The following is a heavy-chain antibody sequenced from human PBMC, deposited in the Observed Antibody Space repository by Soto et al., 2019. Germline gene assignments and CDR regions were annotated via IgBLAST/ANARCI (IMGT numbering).Heavy chain of an antibody. CDR2: IYFSGST. V-gene: IGHV4-30-4*01. J-gene: IGHJ4*02. CDR3: ASTSYFDNSGSAD. D-gene: IGHD3-22*01. CDR1: GVSISNDNYY. Sequence: PSETLSLTCTVSGVSISNDNYYWSWIRQPPGKGLEWIGYIYFSGSTHHNPSLESRLIISIDMSKNQFSLKLNSVTSADTAVYYCASTSYFDNSGSADWGQGTLVTVSS.